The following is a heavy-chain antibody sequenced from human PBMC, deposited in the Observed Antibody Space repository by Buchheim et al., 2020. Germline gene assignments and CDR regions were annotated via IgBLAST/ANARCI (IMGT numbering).Heavy chain of an antibody. Sequence: QVQLVESGGGVVQPGRSLRLSCAASGFTFSSYAMHWVRQAPGKGLEWVAVISYDGSNKYYADSVKGRFTISRDNSKNTLYLQMNGLRAEDTAVYYCARDQGAGRRIAAIDYWGQGTL. J-gene: IGHJ4*02. V-gene: IGHV3-30-3*01. CDR2: ISYDGSNK. CDR3: ARDQGAGRRIAAIDY. D-gene: IGHD6-6*01. CDR1: GFTFSSYA.